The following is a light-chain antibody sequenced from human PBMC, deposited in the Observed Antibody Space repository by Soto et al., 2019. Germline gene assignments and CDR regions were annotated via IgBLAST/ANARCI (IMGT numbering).Light chain of an antibody. J-gene: IGLJ2*01. Sequence: QSALTQPPSASGSPGQSVTISCTGTSSDVGGYNYVSWYQQHPGKAPKLMIYEVNKRPSGVPDRFSGSKSGNTASLTVSGLQDEEEAAYYCSSYAGNNNLLFGGGTKLTVL. CDR3: SSYAGNNNLL. CDR2: EVN. CDR1: SSDVGGYNY. V-gene: IGLV2-8*01.